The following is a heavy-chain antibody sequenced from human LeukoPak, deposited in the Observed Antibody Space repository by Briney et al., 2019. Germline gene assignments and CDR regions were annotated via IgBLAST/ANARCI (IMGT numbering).Heavy chain of an antibody. CDR2: INPSGGST. V-gene: IGHV1-46*01. D-gene: IGHD6-13*01. J-gene: IGHJ4*02. CDR3: ARSSIIAAAGPYYFDY. CDR1: GYTFTSYY. Sequence: AASVKVSCKASGYTFTSYYMHWVRQAPGQGLEWMGIINPSGGSTSYAQKFQGRVTITADKSTSTAYMELSSLRSEDTAVYYCARSSIIAAAGPYYFDYWGQGTLVTVSS.